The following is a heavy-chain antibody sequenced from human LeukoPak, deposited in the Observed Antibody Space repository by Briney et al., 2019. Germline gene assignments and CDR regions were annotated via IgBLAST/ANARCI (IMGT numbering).Heavy chain of an antibody. J-gene: IGHJ4*02. Sequence: ASVKVSCKASGYTFTGYFIHWVRQAPGQGLEWMGWINPNSGGTNYAQKFQGRVTMTRDTSISTAYMELSRLRSDDTAVYYCARDPFRGVDTAMVFDYWGQGTLVTVSS. CDR3: ARDPFRGVDTAMVFDY. CDR1: GYTFTGYF. D-gene: IGHD5-18*01. CDR2: INPNSGGT. V-gene: IGHV1-2*02.